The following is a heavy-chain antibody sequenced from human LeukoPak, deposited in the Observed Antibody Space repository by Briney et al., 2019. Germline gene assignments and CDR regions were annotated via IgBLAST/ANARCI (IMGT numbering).Heavy chain of an antibody. J-gene: IGHJ6*02. CDR2: IWYDGSNK. CDR3: ARALQWFGELFGYGMDV. Sequence: GGSLRLSCAASGFTFSSYGMHWVRQAPGKGLEWVAVIWYDGSNKYYADSVKGRFTTSRDNSKNTLYLQMNSLRAEDTAVYYCARALQWFGELFGYGMDVWGQGTTVTVSS. CDR1: GFTFSSYG. V-gene: IGHV3-33*01. D-gene: IGHD3-10*01.